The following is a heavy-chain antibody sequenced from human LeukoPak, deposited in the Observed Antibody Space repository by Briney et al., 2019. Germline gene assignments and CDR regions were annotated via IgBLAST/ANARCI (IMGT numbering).Heavy chain of an antibody. CDR3: ARGYPYYDSSGYYRAPFDY. CDR1: GGSISSNKYY. D-gene: IGHD3-22*01. CDR2: IYYTGTT. Sequence: SETLSLTCTVSGGSISSNKYYWGWIRQPPGKGLEWIASIYYTGTTYYNPSLRSRVTISVDTSKNQFSLKLSSVTAADTAVCYCARGYPYYDSSGYYRAPFDYWGQGTLVTVSS. J-gene: IGHJ4*02. V-gene: IGHV4-39*01.